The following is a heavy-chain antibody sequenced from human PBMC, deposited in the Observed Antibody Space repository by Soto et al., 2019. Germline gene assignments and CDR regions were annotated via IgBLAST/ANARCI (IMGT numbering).Heavy chain of an antibody. CDR2: IGGSASGT. V-gene: IGHV3-23*01. J-gene: IGHJ4*02. CDR1: GFTFHNYA. CDR3: TRSPSRYDFWGGSYTGDVFSGYYSDY. Sequence: GGSLRLSCAASGFTFHNYAMTWVRQAPGKGLEWVSAIGGSASGTYYAASVTGRFTISWDKSNNVVYLQMNGLRAEDTAIYYCTRSPSRYDFWGGSYTGDVFSGYYSDYWGQGTLVTVSS. D-gene: IGHD3-3*01.